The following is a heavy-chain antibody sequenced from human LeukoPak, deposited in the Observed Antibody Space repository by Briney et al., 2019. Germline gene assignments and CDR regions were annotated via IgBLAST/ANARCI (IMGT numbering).Heavy chain of an antibody. J-gene: IGHJ6*02. CDR3: ARHNHPKTYYYYGMDV. CDR2: IYSGGST. V-gene: IGHV3-53*01. D-gene: IGHD1-14*01. Sequence: PGGSLRFFCAASGFTVSSNYMSWVRQAPGKGLEWVSVIYSGGSTYYADSVKGRFTISRDNSKNTLYLQMNSLRAEDTAVYYCARHNHPKTYYYYGMDVWGQGTTVTDSS. CDR1: GFTVSSNY.